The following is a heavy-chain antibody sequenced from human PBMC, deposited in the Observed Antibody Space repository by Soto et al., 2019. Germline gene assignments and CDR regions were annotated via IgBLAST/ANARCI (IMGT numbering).Heavy chain of an antibody. D-gene: IGHD5-18*01. J-gene: IGHJ4*02. CDR3: ARGLWSFHY. Sequence: QVQLVESGGGVVQPGRSLRLSCAASGFTFSSYGMHWVRQAPGKGLEWVALIWYDGSNKYYADSVKGRFTISRDNSKNTLFLQMNSLRAENTAVYYCARGLWSFHYWGQGTLVTVSS. CDR2: IWYDGSNK. CDR1: GFTFSSYG. V-gene: IGHV3-33*01.